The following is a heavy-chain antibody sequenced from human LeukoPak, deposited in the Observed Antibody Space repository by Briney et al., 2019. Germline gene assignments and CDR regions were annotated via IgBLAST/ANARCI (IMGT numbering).Heavy chain of an antibody. Sequence: TSETQSLTCSVSGGSISTSSYYWDWIRQPPGKGLEWFGSLDYSGSTYDNPFLKGRCTITGDTSNNQFSLNLGSVTAAAAAVYYCERRTDRSAWSTYFDYWGQGTLVTVSS. D-gene: IGHD6-19*01. CDR2: LDYSGST. CDR1: GGSISTSSYY. J-gene: IGHJ4*02. V-gene: IGHV4-39*01. CDR3: ERRTDRSAWSTYFDY.